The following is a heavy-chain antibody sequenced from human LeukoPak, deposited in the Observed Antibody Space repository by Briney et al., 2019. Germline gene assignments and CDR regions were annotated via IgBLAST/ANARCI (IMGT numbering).Heavy chain of an antibody. CDR3: ARDRGYCSSTSCYRADAFDI. CDR2: IHYSGST. J-gene: IGHJ3*02. V-gene: IGHV4-59*01. D-gene: IGHD2-2*03. Sequence: SETLSLTCTVSGGSISSYYWSWIRQPPGKGLEWIGYIHYSGSTNYNPSLKSRVTISVDTSKNQFSLKLSSVTAADTAVYYCARDRGYCSSTSCYRADAFDIWGQGTMVTVSS. CDR1: GGSISSYY.